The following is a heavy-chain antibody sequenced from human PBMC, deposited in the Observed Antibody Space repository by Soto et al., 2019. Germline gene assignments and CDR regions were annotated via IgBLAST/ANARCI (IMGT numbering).Heavy chain of an antibody. Sequence: SETLSLTCTVSGGSISSGDYYWSWIRQPPGKGLEWIGYIYYSGSTYYNPSLKSRVTISVDTSKNQFSLKLSSVTAADTAVYYCARDTGDCTNGVCYNYFDYWGQGTLVTVSS. J-gene: IGHJ4*02. CDR1: GGSISSGDYY. CDR2: IYYSGST. CDR3: ARDTGDCTNGVCYNYFDY. V-gene: IGHV4-30-4*01. D-gene: IGHD2-8*01.